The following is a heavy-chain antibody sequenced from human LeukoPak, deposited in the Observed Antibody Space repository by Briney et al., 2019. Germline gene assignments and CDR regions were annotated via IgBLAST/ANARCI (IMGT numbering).Heavy chain of an antibody. D-gene: IGHD5-18*01. CDR2: IYSDGST. J-gene: IGHJ6*02. Sequence: GGSLRLSCAASGFTVSTSYMSWARQAPGKGLEWVSIIYSDGSTYYAGSVKARFTISRDNSKNTLYLQMNSLRAEDTAVYYCARASGYFYGYGYYSYAMDVWGQGTTVTVSS. V-gene: IGHV3-66*01. CDR1: GFTVSTSY. CDR3: ARASGYFYGYGYYSYAMDV.